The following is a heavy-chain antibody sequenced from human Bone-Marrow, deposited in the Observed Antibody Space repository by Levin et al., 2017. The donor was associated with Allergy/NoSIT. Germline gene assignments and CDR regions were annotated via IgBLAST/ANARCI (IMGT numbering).Heavy chain of an antibody. Sequence: LSLTCAASGFTFSTYNMNWVRQAPGKGLEWISYISSSGATKYYGDSVEGRFTISRDNARNSLYLHMNSLRAEDTALYYCARSARGTGWHHDYWGQGTLVTVSS. V-gene: IGHV3-48*01. J-gene: IGHJ4*02. CDR1: GFTFSTYN. D-gene: IGHD7-27*01. CDR3: ARSARGTGWHHDY. CDR2: ISSSGATK.